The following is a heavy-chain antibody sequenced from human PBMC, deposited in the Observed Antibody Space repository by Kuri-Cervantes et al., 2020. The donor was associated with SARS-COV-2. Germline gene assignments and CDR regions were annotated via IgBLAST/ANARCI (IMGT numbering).Heavy chain of an antibody. Sequence: LSLTCVATGFTFSGYTMNWVRQAPGKALQWVSSISGSGSYIYYADSVKGRFTVSRDNSKNTLSLQLNSLRAEDTAIYYCAKEGGHNEIEYWGQGTLVTVSS. J-gene: IGHJ4*02. V-gene: IGHV3-21*04. CDR3: AKEGGHNEIEY. D-gene: IGHD5-24*01. CDR1: GFTFSGYT. CDR2: ISGSGSYI.